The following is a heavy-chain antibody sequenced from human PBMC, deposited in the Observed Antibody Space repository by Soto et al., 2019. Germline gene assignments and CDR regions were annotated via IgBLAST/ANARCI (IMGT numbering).Heavy chain of an antibody. J-gene: IGHJ4*02. V-gene: IGHV1-46*03. D-gene: IGHD1-1*01. CDR3: TSRTQLQFAY. CDR2: INTSGGTT. CDR1: GYTFTSYY. Sequence: QVRLEQSGAEVTKPGASVKLSCKASGYTFTSYYMHWVRQAPGQGLEWMGVINTSGGTTTYAQQVQGRITMTRDTSTSTVYMELSSLRSEDTAVYYCTSRTQLQFAYWGQGTLVTVSS.